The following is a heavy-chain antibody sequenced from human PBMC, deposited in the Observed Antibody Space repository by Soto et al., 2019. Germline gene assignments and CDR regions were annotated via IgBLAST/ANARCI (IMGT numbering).Heavy chain of an antibody. V-gene: IGHV4-30-4*01. J-gene: IGHJ4*02. CDR2: IYYSGST. CDR1: GGSISSGDYY. D-gene: IGHD5-18*01. Sequence: PSETLSLTCTVSGGSISSGDYYWSWIRQPPGKGLERIGYIYYSGSTYYNPSLKSRVTISVDTSKNQFSLKLSSVTAADTAVYYCASVDTAMVYFDYWGQGTLVTVSS. CDR3: ASVDTAMVYFDY.